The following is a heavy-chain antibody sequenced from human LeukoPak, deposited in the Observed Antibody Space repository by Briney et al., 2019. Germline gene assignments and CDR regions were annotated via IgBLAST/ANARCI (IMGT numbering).Heavy chain of an antibody. Sequence: ASVKVSCKASGYTFTGYYMHWVRQAPGQVLEWMGRINPNSGGTNYAQKFQGRVTMTRDTSISTAYMELSRLRSDDTAVYYCASGRGYYGSGGSGLDYWGQGTLVTVSS. J-gene: IGHJ4*02. CDR3: ASGRGYYGSGGSGLDY. D-gene: IGHD3-10*01. CDR2: INPNSGGT. CDR1: GYTFTGYY. V-gene: IGHV1-2*06.